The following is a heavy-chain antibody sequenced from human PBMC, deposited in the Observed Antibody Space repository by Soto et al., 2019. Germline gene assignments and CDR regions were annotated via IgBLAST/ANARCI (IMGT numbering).Heavy chain of an antibody. D-gene: IGHD4-17*01. CDR1: GFTFSSYA. V-gene: IGHV3-23*01. CDR3: AKDRAYGDYRETGWFDP. Sequence: EVQLLDSGGGLVQPGGSLRLSCAASGFTFSSYAMSWVRQAPGKGLEWVSAISGSGGSTYYADSVKGRFTISRDNSKNTLYLQMNSLRAEDTAVYYCAKDRAYGDYRETGWFDPWGQGTLVTVSS. J-gene: IGHJ5*02. CDR2: ISGSGGST.